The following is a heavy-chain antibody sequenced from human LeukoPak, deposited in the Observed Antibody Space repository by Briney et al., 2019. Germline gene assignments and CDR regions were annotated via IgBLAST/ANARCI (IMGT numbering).Heavy chain of an antibody. V-gene: IGHV4-34*01. J-gene: IGHJ5*01. Sequence: SETLSLTFAVYGESFSGYYWSWIRHPPVKGLDLIGKINQTRSTNYNTSLKSRLKISVDTSKHQFPLKLSSVTAADTDVYYCESVTASRGIAAAGPTKGFGAWGHQTLVTV. CDR2: INQTRST. CDR3: ESVTASRGIAAAGPTKGFGA. D-gene: IGHD6-13*01. CDR1: GESFSGYY.